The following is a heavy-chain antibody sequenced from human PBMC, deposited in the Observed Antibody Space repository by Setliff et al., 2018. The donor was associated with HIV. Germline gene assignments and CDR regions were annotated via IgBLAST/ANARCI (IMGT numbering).Heavy chain of an antibody. Sequence: PSETLSLTCSVSGVSINRTDHYWGWIRQSPGKRLEWIGSVSQSGSTYYNPSLKSRITMSVDTSKNQISLKLSSVTAADTAMYYCARRMTAGTFDYWGQGTLVTVSS. V-gene: IGHV4-39*07. D-gene: IGHD6-13*01. CDR1: GVSINRTDHY. CDR3: ARRMTAGTFDY. CDR2: VSQSGST. J-gene: IGHJ4*02.